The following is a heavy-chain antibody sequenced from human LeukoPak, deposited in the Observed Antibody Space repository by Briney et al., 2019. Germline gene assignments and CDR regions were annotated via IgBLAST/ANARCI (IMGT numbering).Heavy chain of an antibody. V-gene: IGHV3-48*01. D-gene: IGHD2-15*01. CDR3: AKNGDRGAYCTGGTCYPYFYYYMDV. J-gene: IGHJ6*03. CDR2: ISSSSSTI. CDR1: GFTFSSYS. Sequence: GGSLRLSCAASGFTFSSYSMNWVRQAPGKGLEWVSYISSSSSTIYYADSVKGRFTISRDNAKNSLYLQMNSLRAEDTAIYYCAKNGDRGAYCTGGTCYPYFYYYMDVWGKGTTVTI.